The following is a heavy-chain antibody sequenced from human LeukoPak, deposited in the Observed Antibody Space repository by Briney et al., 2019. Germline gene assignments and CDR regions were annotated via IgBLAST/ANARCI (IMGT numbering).Heavy chain of an antibody. D-gene: IGHD3-3*01. V-gene: IGHV1-69*01. J-gene: IGHJ6*04. CDR1: GGTFSSYA. Sequence: AASVKVSCKASGGTFSSYAISWVRQAPGQGLEWMGGIIPIFGTANYAQKFQGRVTITADESTSTAYMELSSLRSEDTAVYYCATRLTTIFGVSKKGLKTVDVWGKGTTVTVSS. CDR3: ATRLTTIFGVSKKGLKTVDV. CDR2: IIPIFGTA.